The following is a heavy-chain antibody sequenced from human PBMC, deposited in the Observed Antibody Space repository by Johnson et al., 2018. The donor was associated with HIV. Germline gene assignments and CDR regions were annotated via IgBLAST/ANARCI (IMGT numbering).Heavy chain of an antibody. J-gene: IGHJ3*02. CDR3: TRVKTDGRSGYRQSDI. D-gene: IGHD3-22*01. Sequence: EVQLVESGGGLVQPGGSLRLSCAASGFSVSSNYMSWVRQAPGKGLEWVSVIYTGANTYYADTYYTDSVTGRFTISSDNSENTLYLQMNRLGAEDTAVYYCTRVKTDGRSGYRQSDIWGQGTMVTVSS. V-gene: IGHV3-66*01. CDR1: GFSVSSNY. CDR2: IYTGANT.